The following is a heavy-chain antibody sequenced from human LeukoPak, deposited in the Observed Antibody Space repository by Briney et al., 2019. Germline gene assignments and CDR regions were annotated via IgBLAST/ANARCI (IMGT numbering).Heavy chain of an antibody. CDR1: GFTFSSYA. V-gene: IGHV3-30*04. CDR2: ISYDGSNI. D-gene: IGHD3-22*01. CDR3: AKDRRPVDSGGYS. J-gene: IGHJ4*02. Sequence: GGSLRLSCAASGFTFSSYAMHWVRQAPGKGLEWVAVISYDGSNIYYADSVKGRFTISRDNSKNTLYLQMNSLRAEDTAIYYCAKDRRPVDSGGYSWGQGTLDTVSS.